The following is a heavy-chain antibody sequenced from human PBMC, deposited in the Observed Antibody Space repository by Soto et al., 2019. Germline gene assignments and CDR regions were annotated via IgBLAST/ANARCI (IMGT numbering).Heavy chain of an antibody. J-gene: IGHJ4*02. D-gene: IGHD3-16*02. CDR3: ARVWICAVAASLASFHAYTHYRFDS. CDR1: GGAFSDFA. V-gene: IGHV1-69*06. CDR2: IIPMFAAS. Sequence: QVQLAQSGAEVRKPGSSVKVSCRTSGGAFSDFAFSWVRQAPGQGLEWMGGIIPMFAASKYAQRFQGRVYIPADTSTQTVYLELSSLTPEDTAVYYCARVWICAVAASLASFHAYTHYRFDSWGQGTLVSV.